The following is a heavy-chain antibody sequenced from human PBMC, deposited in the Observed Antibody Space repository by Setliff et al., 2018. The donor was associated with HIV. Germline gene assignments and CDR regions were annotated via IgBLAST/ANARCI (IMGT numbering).Heavy chain of an antibody. CDR2: IYPNTGGT. V-gene: IGHV1-2*02. D-gene: IGHD2-2*03. CDR3: ASHPPWMDRAEYFQH. J-gene: IGHJ1*01. CDR1: GYTFTDYY. Sequence: GASVKVSCKASGYTFTDYYIHWVRQAPGQGLEWMGWIYPNTGGTNYAQKFQGRVTMTRDTSISTAYMELSRLRSDDTAVYYCASHPPWMDRAEYFQHWGQGTLVTVSS.